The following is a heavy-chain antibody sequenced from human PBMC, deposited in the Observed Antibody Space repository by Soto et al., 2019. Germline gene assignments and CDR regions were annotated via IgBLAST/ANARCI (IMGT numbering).Heavy chain of an antibody. CDR2: IIPILGIA. V-gene: IGHV1-69*04. CDR3: ARDENDSNYYYGMDV. J-gene: IGHJ6*02. Sequence: ASVKVSCKASGGTFSSYTISWVRQAPGQGLEWMGRIIPILGIANYAQKFQGRVTITADKSTSTAYMELSSLRSEDTAVYYCARDENDSNYYYGMDVWGQGTTVTVSS. D-gene: IGHD2-21*02. CDR1: GGTFSSYT.